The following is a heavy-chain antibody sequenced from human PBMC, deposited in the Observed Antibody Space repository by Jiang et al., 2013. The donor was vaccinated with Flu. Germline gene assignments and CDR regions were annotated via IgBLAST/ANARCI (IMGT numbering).Heavy chain of an antibody. CDR3: ARVSYSYADY. Sequence: GSGLVKPSQTLSLTCTVSGGSISSGSYYWSWIRQPAGKGLEWIGRIYTSGSTNYNPSLKSRVTISVDTSKNQFSLKLSSVTAADTAVYYCARVSYSYADYWGQGTLVTVSS. CDR2: IYTSGST. J-gene: IGHJ4*02. D-gene: IGHD5-18*01. V-gene: IGHV4-61*02. CDR1: GGSISSGSYY.